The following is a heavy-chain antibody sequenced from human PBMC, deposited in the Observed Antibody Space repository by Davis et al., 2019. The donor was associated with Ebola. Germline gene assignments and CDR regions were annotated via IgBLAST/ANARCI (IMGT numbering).Heavy chain of an antibody. CDR2: ISGSNYT. CDR3: AKGRSIFGVVLSPFHY. Sequence: GESLKISCAASGFTFSSYWMSWVRQAPGKGLEWVSGISGSNYTSYADSVKGRFTISRDNSKNTLYLQMNSLRADDTAVYYCAKGRSIFGVVLSPFHYWGQGTLVTVSS. CDR1: GFTFSSYW. D-gene: IGHD3-3*01. J-gene: IGHJ4*02. V-gene: IGHV3-23*01.